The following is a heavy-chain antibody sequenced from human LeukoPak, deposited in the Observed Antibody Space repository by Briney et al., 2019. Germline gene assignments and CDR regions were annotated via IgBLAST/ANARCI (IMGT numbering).Heavy chain of an antibody. Sequence: GAPVKVSCKASGGTFSSYAISWVRQAPGQGLEWMGWIIPIFGTANYAQKFQGRVTITADESTSTAYMELRSLRAEVTAVYYCAGAGSVTPLDYWGQGTLVTVSS. CDR3: AGAGSVTPLDY. D-gene: IGHD4-17*01. CDR2: IIPIFGTA. V-gene: IGHV1-69*13. CDR1: GGTFSSYA. J-gene: IGHJ4*02.